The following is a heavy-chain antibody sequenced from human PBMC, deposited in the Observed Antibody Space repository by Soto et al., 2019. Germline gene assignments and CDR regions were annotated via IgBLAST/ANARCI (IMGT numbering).Heavy chain of an antibody. CDR1: VGTFSSYT. V-gene: IGHV1-69*02. D-gene: IGHD2-2*02. CDR2: IIPILGIA. J-gene: IGHJ6*03. Sequence: QVQLVQSGAEVKKPGSSVKVSCKASVGTFSSYTISWVRQAPGQGLEWMGRIIPILGIANYAQKFQGRVTITADKSTSTAYMELSSLRSEDTAVYYCAALGYCSSTSCYTPCYYMDVWGKGTTVTVSS. CDR3: AALGYCSSTSCYTPCYYMDV.